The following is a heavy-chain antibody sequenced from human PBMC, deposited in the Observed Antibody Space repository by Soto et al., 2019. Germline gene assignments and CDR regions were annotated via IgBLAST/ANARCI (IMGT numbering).Heavy chain of an antibody. Sequence: PSETLSLTCAVYGGSFSGYYWSWIRQPPGKGLEWIGEINHSGSTNYNPSLKSRVTISVDTSKNQFSLKLSSVTAADTAVYYCARGSRIAVAGLGYWGQGTLVNVSS. CDR1: GGSFSGYY. CDR3: ARGSRIAVAGLGY. D-gene: IGHD6-19*01. V-gene: IGHV4-34*01. CDR2: INHSGST. J-gene: IGHJ4*02.